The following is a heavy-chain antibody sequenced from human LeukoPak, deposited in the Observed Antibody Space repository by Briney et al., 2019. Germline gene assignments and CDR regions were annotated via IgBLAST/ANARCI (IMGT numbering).Heavy chain of an antibody. Sequence: SETLSLTCAVYGGSFSGYYWSWIRQPPGKGLEWIGEINHSGSTNYNPSLKSRVTISVDTSKNQFSLKLSSVTAADTAVYYCARVPAATRRLWFDPWGQGTLVTVSS. D-gene: IGHD2-2*01. V-gene: IGHV4-34*01. CDR1: GGSFSGYY. J-gene: IGHJ5*02. CDR2: INHSGST. CDR3: ARVPAATRRLWFDP.